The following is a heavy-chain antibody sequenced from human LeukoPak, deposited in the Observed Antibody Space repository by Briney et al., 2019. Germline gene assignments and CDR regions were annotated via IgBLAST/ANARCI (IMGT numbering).Heavy chain of an antibody. CDR2: INPSGGST. J-gene: IGHJ4*02. CDR1: GYTSTSYY. Sequence: ASVKVSCKASGYTSTSYYMHWVRQAPGQGLEWMGIINPSGGSTSYAQKFQGRVTMPRDTSTSTVYMELSSLRSEDTAVYYCARAVRWLQFDYWGQGTLVTVSS. D-gene: IGHD5-24*01. CDR3: ARAVRWLQFDY. V-gene: IGHV1-46*01.